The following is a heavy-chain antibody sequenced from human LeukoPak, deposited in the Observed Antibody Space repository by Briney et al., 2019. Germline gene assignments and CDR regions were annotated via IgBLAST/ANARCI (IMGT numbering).Heavy chain of an antibody. J-gene: IGHJ6*03. CDR3: ARVRFIVPPSLMGYYMDV. Sequence: GGSLRLSCAASGFTFSSYSMNWVRQAPGKGLEWVSSISSSSSYIYYADSVKGRFTISRDNAKNSLYLQMNSLRAEDTAVYYCARVRFIVPPSLMGYYMDVWGKGTTVTVSS. CDR1: GFTFSSYS. D-gene: IGHD3-16*02. V-gene: IGHV3-21*01. CDR2: ISSSSSYI.